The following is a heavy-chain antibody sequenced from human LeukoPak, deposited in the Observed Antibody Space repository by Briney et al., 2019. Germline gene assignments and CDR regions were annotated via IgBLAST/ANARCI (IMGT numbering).Heavy chain of an antibody. J-gene: IGHJ4*02. CDR1: GFTLSSYV. D-gene: IGHD3-10*01. Sequence: GGSLRLSCAASGFTLSSYVMHWVRQAPGKGLERVAVISYDGSNKYYADSVKGRFTISRDNSKNTLYLQMNSLRAEDTAVYYCARESQAYYYGSGSPNYWGQGTLVTVSS. V-gene: IGHV3-30*04. CDR2: ISYDGSNK. CDR3: ARESQAYYYGSGSPNY.